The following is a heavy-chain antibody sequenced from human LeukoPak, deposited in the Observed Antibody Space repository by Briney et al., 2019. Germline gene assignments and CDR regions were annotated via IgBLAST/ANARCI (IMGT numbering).Heavy chain of an antibody. Sequence: GGSLRLCCAASGFTFSSYGMHWVRQAPGKGLEWVAVIWYDGSNKYYADSVKGRFTISRDNSKNTLYLQMNSLRAEDTAVYYCARVAGLLRYFDWHRGADDAFDIWGQGTMVTVSS. CDR2: IWYDGSNK. CDR1: GFTFSSYG. J-gene: IGHJ3*02. V-gene: IGHV3-33*01. CDR3: ARVAGLLRYFDWHRGADDAFDI. D-gene: IGHD3-9*01.